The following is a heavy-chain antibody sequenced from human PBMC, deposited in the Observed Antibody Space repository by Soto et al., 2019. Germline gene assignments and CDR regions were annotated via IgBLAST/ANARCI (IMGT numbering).Heavy chain of an antibody. CDR3: VRGNYEKSIDY. CDR2: ISASTSSI. D-gene: IGHD3-22*01. CDR1: GFTFSSYS. Sequence: GGSLRLSCAASGFTFSSYSMNWVRQAPGKGLDWISYISASTSSIYYADSVQGRFTISRDNAGNSLYLQMNSLRAEDSAIYYCVRGNYEKSIDYWGQGTLVTVSS. J-gene: IGHJ4*02. V-gene: IGHV3-48*01.